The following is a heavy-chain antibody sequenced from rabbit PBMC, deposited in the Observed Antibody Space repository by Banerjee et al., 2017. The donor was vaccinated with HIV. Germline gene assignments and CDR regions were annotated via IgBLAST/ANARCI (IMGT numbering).Heavy chain of an antibody. Sequence: QSLEESGGDLVKPGASLTLTCTASGFSSSSSYYMCWVRQAPGKGLGWIGCIYGGGSGSTYYASWAKGRFTITKTSSTTVTLQMTSLTAADTATYFCARGGAGGGYVLCDFNLWGPGTLVTVS. CDR3: ARGGAGGGYVLCDFNL. J-gene: IGHJ4*01. V-gene: IGHV1S40*01. CDR1: GFSSSSSYY. CDR2: IYGGGSGST. D-gene: IGHD8-1*01.